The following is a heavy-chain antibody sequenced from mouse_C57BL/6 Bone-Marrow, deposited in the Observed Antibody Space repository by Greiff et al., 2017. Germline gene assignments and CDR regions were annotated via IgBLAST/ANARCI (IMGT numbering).Heavy chain of an antibody. Sequence: EVQLQQSGAELVRPGSSVKMSCKTSGYTFTSYGINWVKQRPGQGLEWIGYIYLGNGYTEYNEKFKGKATLTSDTSSSTAYMQLSSLTSEDSAIYFCARSSEDFDYWGQGTTLTVSS. J-gene: IGHJ2*01. CDR1: GYTFTSYG. D-gene: IGHD1-1*01. V-gene: IGHV1-58*01. CDR2: IYLGNGYT. CDR3: ARSSEDFDY.